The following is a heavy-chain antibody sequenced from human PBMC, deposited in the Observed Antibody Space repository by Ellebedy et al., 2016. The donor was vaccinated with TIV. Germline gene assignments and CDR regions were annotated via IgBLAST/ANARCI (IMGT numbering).Heavy chain of an antibody. CDR2: TYYSVST. V-gene: IGHV4-31*03. D-gene: IGHD6-13*01. CDR1: GGSISRGSYY. Sequence: MPSETLSLTCTVSGGSISRGSYYWNSIRQYPGKGLEWIGYTYYSVSTYYNPSLKSRVNFSVDTSKNQFSLKLSSVTAADTAVYYCARGKFAAAGIDYWGQGTLVTVSS. CDR3: ARGKFAAAGIDY. J-gene: IGHJ4*02.